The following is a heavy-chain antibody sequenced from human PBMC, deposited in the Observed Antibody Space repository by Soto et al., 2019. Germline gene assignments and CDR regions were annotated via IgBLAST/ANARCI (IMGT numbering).Heavy chain of an antibody. J-gene: IGHJ4*02. D-gene: IGHD5-18*01. CDR3: ARGLLSWPFDY. V-gene: IGHV1-3*01. Sequence: QVQLVQSGAEVKKPGASVKVSCKASGYTFTSYAMHWVRQAPGQRLEWMGWINAGNGNTKYSQKFQGRVTITRDISASTAYMELSSLRSEDTAVYYCARGLLSWPFDYWGQGTLVTVSS. CDR2: INAGNGNT. CDR1: GYTFTSYA.